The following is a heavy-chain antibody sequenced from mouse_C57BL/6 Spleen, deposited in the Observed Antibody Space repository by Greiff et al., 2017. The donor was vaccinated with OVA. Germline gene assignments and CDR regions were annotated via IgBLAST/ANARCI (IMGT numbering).Heavy chain of an antibody. D-gene: IGHD1-1*01. CDR1: GYTFTSYW. CDR3: AITVVEGVDY. V-gene: IGHV1-69*01. CDR2: IDPSDSYT. J-gene: IGHJ2*01. Sequence: QVQLQQPGAELVMPGASVKLSCKASGYTFTSYWMHWVKQRPGQGLEWIGEIDPSDSYTNYNQKFKGKSTLTVDKSSSTAYMQLSSLTSGDAAVYYCAITVVEGVDYWGQGTTLTVSS.